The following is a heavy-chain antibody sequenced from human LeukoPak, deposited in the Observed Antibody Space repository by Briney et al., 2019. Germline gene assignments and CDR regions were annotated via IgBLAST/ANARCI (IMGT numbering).Heavy chain of an antibody. V-gene: IGHV3-23*01. D-gene: IGHD3-10*02. CDR3: ARELPKYYYVNWFDP. CDR2: ISGSGGST. J-gene: IGHJ5*02. CDR1: GFTFSSYA. Sequence: GGSLRLSCAASGFTFSSYAMSWVRQAPGKGLEWVSAISGSGGSTYYADSVKGRFTISRDNSRNTLYLQMNSLRSEDTAVYYCARELPKYYYVNWFDPWGQGTLVTVSS.